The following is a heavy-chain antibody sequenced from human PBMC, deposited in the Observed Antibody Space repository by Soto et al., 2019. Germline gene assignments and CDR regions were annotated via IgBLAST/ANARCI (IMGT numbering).Heavy chain of an antibody. J-gene: IGHJ6*04. D-gene: IGHD2-15*01. V-gene: IGHV3-66*01. CDR1: GFTVSSKY. Sequence: GSLRLSCAASGFTVSSKYMTWVRQAPGKGLEWVSLIQSGGTTYYADSVKGRFTISRDTSENTLHLQMDSLRVEDTAVYYCARDDVLCDGGRCYGIPLDFWGKGTTVTVSS. CDR2: IQSGGTT. CDR3: ARDDVLCDGGRCYGIPLDF.